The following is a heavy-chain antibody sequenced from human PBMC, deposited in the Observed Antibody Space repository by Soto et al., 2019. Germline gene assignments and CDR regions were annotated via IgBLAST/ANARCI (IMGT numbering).Heavy chain of an antibody. Sequence: ASVKVSCKASGGTFSSYTISWVRQAPGQGLEWMGRIIPILGIANYAQKFQGRVTITADKSTSTAYMELSSLRSEDTAVYYCARDFYGSGSYISRFDYWGQGTLVTVSS. V-gene: IGHV1-69*04. CDR2: IIPILGIA. J-gene: IGHJ4*02. CDR1: GGTFSSYT. D-gene: IGHD3-10*01. CDR3: ARDFYGSGSYISRFDY.